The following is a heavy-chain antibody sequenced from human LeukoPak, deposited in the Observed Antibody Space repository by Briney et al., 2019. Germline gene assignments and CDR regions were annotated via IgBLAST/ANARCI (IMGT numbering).Heavy chain of an antibody. CDR2: IKRKADGGTT. Sequence: GGSLRLSCAASGFTFDNAWMNWVRQAPGKGLEWVGRIKRKADGGTTDYAAHVKGRFTISRDDSQNILYLQMNSLKAEDTAVYYCTTGLIIDDAFDIWGQGTMATVSS. J-gene: IGHJ3*02. D-gene: IGHD3-22*01. CDR3: TTGLIIDDAFDI. CDR1: GFTFDNAW. V-gene: IGHV3-15*01.